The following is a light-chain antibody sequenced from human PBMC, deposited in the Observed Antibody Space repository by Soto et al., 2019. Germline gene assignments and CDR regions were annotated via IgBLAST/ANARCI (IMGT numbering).Light chain of an antibody. CDR3: VLFYSDVRGV. Sequence: QAVVTQEPSLTVSPGGTVTLTCGSSTGAVTSGHYPYWFQQKPGQAPRTLIYDTSNKHSWTPARFSGSLLGGEAALTLSGAQPEDEAEYYCVLFYSDVRGVFGGGTKLTVL. J-gene: IGLJ2*01. CDR2: DTS. CDR1: TGAVTSGHY. V-gene: IGLV7-46*01.